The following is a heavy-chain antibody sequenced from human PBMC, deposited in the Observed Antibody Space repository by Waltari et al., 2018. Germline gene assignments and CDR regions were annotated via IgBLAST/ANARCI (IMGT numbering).Heavy chain of an antibody. Sequence: EVQLVETGGGLIQPGGSLRLSCAASGFTVSRNYMSWARQGPGKGWVWCSVIYSGGSTYYADSVKGRFTISSDNSKNTLYLQMNSLRAEDTAVYYGARDRGWFGFLDYWGQGTLVTVSS. J-gene: IGHJ4*02. CDR3: ARDRGWFGFLDY. D-gene: IGHD3-10*01. V-gene: IGHV3-53*02. CDR1: GFTVSRNY. CDR2: IYSGGST.